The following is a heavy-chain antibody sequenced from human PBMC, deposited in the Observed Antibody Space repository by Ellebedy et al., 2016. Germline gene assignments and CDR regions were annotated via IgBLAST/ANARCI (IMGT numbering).Heavy chain of an antibody. CDR3: ARGGPDLDY. CDR1: GGSFSGYY. V-gene: IGHV4-34*01. Sequence: SETLSLTXAVYGGSFSGYYWSWIRQPPGKGLEWIGEINHSGSTNYNPSLKSRVTISVDTSKNQFSLKLSSVTAADTAVYYCARGGPDLDYWGQGTLVTVSS. CDR2: INHSGST. J-gene: IGHJ4*02.